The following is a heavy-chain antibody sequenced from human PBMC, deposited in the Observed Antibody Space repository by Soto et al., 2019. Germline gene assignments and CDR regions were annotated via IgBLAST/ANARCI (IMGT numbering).Heavy chain of an antibody. J-gene: IGHJ6*02. CDR2: IERDDDDK. Sequence: SGPTLVNPTETLTLTCTFSGFSLTSPGMCVSWIRQSPGKALEWLALIERDDDDKYYSTSLKTRLTISRDTRKNQVVLTMANVEPADTATYYCARSIRGPRRFNGMDVWGQGTTVTVSS. CDR1: GFSLTSPGMC. D-gene: IGHD1-20*01. V-gene: IGHV2-70*13. CDR3: ARSIRGPRRFNGMDV.